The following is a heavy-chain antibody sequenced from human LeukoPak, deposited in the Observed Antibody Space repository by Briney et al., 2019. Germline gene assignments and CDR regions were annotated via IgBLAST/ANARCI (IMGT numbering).Heavy chain of an antibody. CDR3: ARAYRERYGLGYYYMDV. J-gene: IGHJ6*03. CDR1: GFTFSSYS. CDR2: ISSSSSYI. Sequence: PGGSLRLSCAASGFTFSSYSMNWVRQAPGKGLEWVSSISSSSSYIYYADSVKGRFTISRDNAKKSLYLQMNSLRVEDTAVYYCARAYRERYGLGYYYMDVWGKGTTVTVSS. V-gene: IGHV3-21*01. D-gene: IGHD1-26*01.